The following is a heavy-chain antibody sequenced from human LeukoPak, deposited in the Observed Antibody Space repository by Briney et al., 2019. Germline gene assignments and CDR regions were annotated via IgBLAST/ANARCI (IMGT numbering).Heavy chain of an antibody. Sequence: GGSLRLSCAASGFTFSSYSMNWVRQAPRKGLEWVSSISGSSSYIYYADSVKGRFTISRVNAQNSLYLQMNSLRAEDTAVYYCALLTFVSNYDILTGYSFFDYWGQGTLVTVSA. CDR1: GFTFSSYS. CDR3: ALLTFVSNYDILTGYSFFDY. CDR2: ISGSSSYI. J-gene: IGHJ4*02. D-gene: IGHD3-9*01. V-gene: IGHV3-21*01.